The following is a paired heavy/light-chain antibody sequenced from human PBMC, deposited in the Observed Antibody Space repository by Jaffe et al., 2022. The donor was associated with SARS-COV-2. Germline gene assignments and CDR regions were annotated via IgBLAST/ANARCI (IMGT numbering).Light chain of an antibody. CDR3: AAWDDSLSGRV. Sequence: QSVLTQPPSASGTPGQRITISCSGSSSNIGSNNVYWYQQFPGTAPKLLIYRNNQRPSGVPDRFSGSKSGTSASLAISGLRSEDEADYYCAAWDDSLSGRVFGGGTKLTVL. J-gene: IGLJ3*02. V-gene: IGLV1-47*01. CDR2: RNN. CDR1: SSNIGSNN.
Heavy chain of an antibody. Sequence: EVQLVESGGGLVKPGGSLRLSCAASGFTFGTHSMNWVRQAPGKGLEWVSAIGSSGSSIYYADSVKGRFTISRENAKNSLYLQMNSLRAEDTAVYYCAREFSESFDYWGQGTLVTVSS. J-gene: IGHJ4*02. CDR1: GFTFGTHS. CDR3: AREFSESFDY. V-gene: IGHV3-21*01. CDR2: IGSSGSSI.